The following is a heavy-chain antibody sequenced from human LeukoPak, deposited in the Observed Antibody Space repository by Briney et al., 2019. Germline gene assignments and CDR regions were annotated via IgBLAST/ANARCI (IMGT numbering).Heavy chain of an antibody. CDR2: IKHDGSEK. CDR3: ARWAGSVASRFKVVVVSAGYYMDV. CDR1: GFTFRSYW. V-gene: IGHV3-7*01. D-gene: IGHD2-21*01. J-gene: IGHJ6*03. Sequence: GGSLRLSCAASGFTFRSYWMSWVRQAPGKGLEWEANIKHDGSEKYYVDSVKGRFTISRDNAKNSLYLQMSRLRDDDTAVYYCARWAGSVASRFKVVVVSAGYYMDVWGKGTTVTVSS.